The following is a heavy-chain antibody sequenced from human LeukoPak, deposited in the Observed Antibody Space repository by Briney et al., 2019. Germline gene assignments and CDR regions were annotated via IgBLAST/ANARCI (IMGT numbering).Heavy chain of an antibody. Sequence: GGSLRLSCAASGFTFSSYWMSWVRQAPGKGLEWVANIKQDGSEKYYVDSVKGRFTISRGNAKNSLYLQMNSLRAEDTAVYYCARDCSSTTCYWVFDYWGQGTLVTVSS. J-gene: IGHJ4*02. V-gene: IGHV3-7*01. CDR1: GFTFSSYW. CDR3: ARDCSSTTCYWVFDY. CDR2: IKQDGSEK. D-gene: IGHD2-2*01.